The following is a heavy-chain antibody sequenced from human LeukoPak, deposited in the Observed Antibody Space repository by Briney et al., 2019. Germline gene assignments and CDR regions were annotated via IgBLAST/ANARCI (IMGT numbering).Heavy chain of an antibody. CDR2: ISYDGTNK. D-gene: IGHD6-19*01. V-gene: IGHV3-30*18. CDR3: AKDRGYNSGRGPIDY. J-gene: IGHJ4*02. Sequence: GGSLRLSCAASGFTFSSYGMHWVRQAPGKGLEWVAVISYDGTNKYYADSVKGRFTISRDNSKNTLYLQMNSLRAEDAAVYYCAKDRGYNSGRGPIDYWGQGTLVTVSS. CDR1: GFTFSSYG.